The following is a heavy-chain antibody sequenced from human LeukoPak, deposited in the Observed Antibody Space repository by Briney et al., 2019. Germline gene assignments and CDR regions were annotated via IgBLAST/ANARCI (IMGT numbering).Heavy chain of an antibody. CDR1: GGSFCGYY. CDR3: ARGSIVVVPAANWFDP. V-gene: IGHV4-34*01. Sequence: SETLSLTCAVYGGSFCGYYWSWIRQPPGKGLEWSGEINHSGSTNYNPSLKSRVTISVDTSKNQFSLKLSSVTAADTAVYYCARGSIVVVPAANWFDPWGQGALVTVSS. J-gene: IGHJ5*02. CDR2: INHSGST. D-gene: IGHD2-2*01.